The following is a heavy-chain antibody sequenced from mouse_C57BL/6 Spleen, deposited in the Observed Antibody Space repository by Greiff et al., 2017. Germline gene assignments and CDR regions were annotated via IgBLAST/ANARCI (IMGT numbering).Heavy chain of an antibody. J-gene: IGHJ4*01. D-gene: IGHD2-2*01. CDR1: GYTFTSYW. Sequence: QVHVKQPGAELVKPGASVKMSCKASGYTFTSYWITWVKQRPGQGLEWIGDIYPGSGSTNYNGKFKSKATLTVDTSSSSAYMQLSSLTSEDSAVYYCARGGYGYDDAMDYWGQGTSVTVSS. CDR3: ARGGYGYDDAMDY. CDR2: IYPGSGST. V-gene: IGHV1-55*01.